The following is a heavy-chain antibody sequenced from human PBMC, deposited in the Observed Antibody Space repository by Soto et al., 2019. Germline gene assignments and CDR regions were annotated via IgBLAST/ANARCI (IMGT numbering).Heavy chain of an antibody. CDR1: GGSISRGGFY. CDR3: ARRTREYTSYGMDV. V-gene: IGHV4-31*03. CDR2: IYYSGTT. Sequence: QVQLQSSGPGLVKPSQTLSLTCTVSGGSISRGGFYWSWIRQHPGKGLEWLGYIYYSGTTSYNPSLERRVKISVDTSKNQCSLTLSSVTAADTAVYYCARRTREYTSYGMDVWGQGTTVTVSS. J-gene: IGHJ6*02. D-gene: IGHD6-6*01.